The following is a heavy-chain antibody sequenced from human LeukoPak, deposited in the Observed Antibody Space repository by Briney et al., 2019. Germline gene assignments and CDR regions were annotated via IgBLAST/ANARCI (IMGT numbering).Heavy chain of an antibody. CDR1: GGSISSYY. CDR2: IYTSGST. Sequence: SETLSLTCTVSGGSISSYYWSWIRQPAGKGLEWIGRIYTSGSTNYNPSLKSRVTMSVDTSKNQFSLKLSSVTAADTAVYYCARDTVTTLKNWFDPWGQGTLVTVSS. J-gene: IGHJ5*02. V-gene: IGHV4-4*07. D-gene: IGHD4-17*01. CDR3: ARDTVTTLKNWFDP.